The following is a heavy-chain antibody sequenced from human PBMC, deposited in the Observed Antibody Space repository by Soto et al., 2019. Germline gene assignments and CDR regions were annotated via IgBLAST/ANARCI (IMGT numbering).Heavy chain of an antibody. V-gene: IGHV1-24*01. CDR2: FDPDEAET. Sequence: QVQLVQSGAEVKEPGASVKVSCKVSGYTLNEVAMHWVRQAPGKGLEWLGGFDPDEAETIYAQHFQGRVTMTEDTXXXXXXXXXXXXXXXXXXXXXCTTYHGDYNFDHWGQGTLVTVSS. CDR1: GYTLNEVA. J-gene: IGHJ5*02. CDR3: TTYHGDYNFDH. D-gene: IGHD4-17*01.